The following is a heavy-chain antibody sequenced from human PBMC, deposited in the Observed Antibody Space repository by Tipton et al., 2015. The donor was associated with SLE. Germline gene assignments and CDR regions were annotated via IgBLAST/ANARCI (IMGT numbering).Heavy chain of an antibody. J-gene: IGHJ4*02. Sequence: TLSLTCAVYGGSFSAYYWSWIRQPPGKGLEWIGEINHSGSTNYNPSLKSRVTISVDTSKNQFSLKLSSVTAADTAVYYCARVLRGITIFGVVTAHFDYWGQGTLVTVSS. CDR2: INHSGST. CDR1: GGSFSAYY. D-gene: IGHD3-3*01. CDR3: ARVLRGITIFGVVTAHFDY. V-gene: IGHV4-34*01.